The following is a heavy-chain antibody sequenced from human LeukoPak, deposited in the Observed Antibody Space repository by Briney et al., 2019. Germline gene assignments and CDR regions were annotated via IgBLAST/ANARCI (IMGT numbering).Heavy chain of an antibody. Sequence: GGSLRLSCAASGFTFSSYSMNWVRQAPGNGLEWVSYISSSSSTIYYADSVKGRFTISRDNSKNTLYLQMNSLRAEDTAVHYCAKERGDLRGAFDYWGQGTLVTVSS. CDR1: GFTFSSYS. V-gene: IGHV3-48*01. CDR3: AKERGDLRGAFDY. CDR2: ISSSSSTI. J-gene: IGHJ4*02. D-gene: IGHD3-16*01.